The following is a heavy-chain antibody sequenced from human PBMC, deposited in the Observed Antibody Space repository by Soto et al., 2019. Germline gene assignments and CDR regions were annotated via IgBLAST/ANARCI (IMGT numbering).Heavy chain of an antibody. CDR1: GGSISSYY. J-gene: IGHJ6*03. Sequence: QVQLQESGPGLVKPSETLSLTCTVSGGSISSYYWSWIRQPPGKGLEWIWYIYYSGSTNYNPSLKSLVTISVDTSKNQFSLKLSSVTAADTAVYYCERGDYDFWSGYSMDVWGKGTTVTVSS. CDR3: ERGDYDFWSGYSMDV. D-gene: IGHD3-3*01. V-gene: IGHV4-59*01. CDR2: IYYSGST.